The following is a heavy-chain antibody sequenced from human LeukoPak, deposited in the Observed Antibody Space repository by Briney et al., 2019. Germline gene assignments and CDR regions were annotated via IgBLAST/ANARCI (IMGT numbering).Heavy chain of an antibody. CDR2: ISYDGSNK. Sequence: PGGSLRLSCAASGFTFSSYGMYWVRQAPGKGLEWVAVISYDGSNKYYADSVKGRFTISRDNSKNTLYLQMNSLRAEDTAVYYCAKDRNIVVVTAIFDYWGQGTLVTVSS. V-gene: IGHV3-30*18. CDR3: AKDRNIVVVTAIFDY. CDR1: GFTFSSYG. J-gene: IGHJ4*02. D-gene: IGHD2-21*02.